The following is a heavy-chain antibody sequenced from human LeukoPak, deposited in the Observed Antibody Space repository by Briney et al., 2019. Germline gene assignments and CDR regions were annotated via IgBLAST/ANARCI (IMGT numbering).Heavy chain of an antibody. Sequence: SETLSLTCVVSGGSVSGYYWGWIRQPPGRGLEWIGYVYYSGGTNYNPSLKSRVTISVDTSKNQFSLELNSVTAADTAVYYCARGGDWLFDYWGQGILVTVSS. CDR2: VYYSGGT. V-gene: IGHV4-59*02. J-gene: IGHJ4*02. D-gene: IGHD2-21*02. CDR3: ARGGDWLFDY. CDR1: GGSVSGYY.